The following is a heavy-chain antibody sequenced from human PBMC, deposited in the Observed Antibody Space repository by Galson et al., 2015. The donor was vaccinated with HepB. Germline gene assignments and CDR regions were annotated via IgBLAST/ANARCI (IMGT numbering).Heavy chain of an antibody. D-gene: IGHD5-24*01. J-gene: IGHJ3*02. CDR2: FDPEDGET. V-gene: IGHV1-24*01. Sequence: CKVSGYTLTELSMHWVRQAPGKGLEWMGGFDPEDGETIYAQKFQGRVTMTEDTSTDTAYMELSSLRSEDTAVYYCATVLNVEIDAFDIWGQGTMVTVSS. CDR1: GYTLTELS. CDR3: ATVLNVEIDAFDI.